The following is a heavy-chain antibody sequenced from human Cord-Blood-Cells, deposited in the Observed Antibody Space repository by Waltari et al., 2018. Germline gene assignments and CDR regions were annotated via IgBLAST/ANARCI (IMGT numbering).Heavy chain of an antibody. CDR3: ARAVYSSSWYRRDAFDI. Sequence: EVQLVETGGGLIQPGGSLRLSCAASGFTVSSNYMSWVRQAPGKGLEWVSVIYSGGSTYYADSVKGRFTISRDNSKNTLYLQMNSLRAEDTAVYYCARAVYSSSWYRRDAFDIWGQGTMVTVSS. J-gene: IGHJ3*02. CDR2: IYSGGST. V-gene: IGHV3-53*02. D-gene: IGHD6-13*01. CDR1: GFTVSSNY.